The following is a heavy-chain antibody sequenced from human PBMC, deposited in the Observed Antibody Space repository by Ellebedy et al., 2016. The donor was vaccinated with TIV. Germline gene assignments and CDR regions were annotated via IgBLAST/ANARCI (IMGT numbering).Heavy chain of an antibody. CDR2: IFDTGST. Sequence: SETLSLTCTVSGGSISGSSSYWGWIRQPPGKGLDWIGNIFDTGSTYYNPSLKSRVIISVDTSKNQFSLKLSSVTAADTAVYYCARSLMIFSFDKCYFDLWGRGTLVTVSS. D-gene: IGHD3/OR15-3a*01. CDR1: GGSISGSSSY. CDR3: ARSLMIFSFDKCYFDL. J-gene: IGHJ2*01. V-gene: IGHV4-39*01.